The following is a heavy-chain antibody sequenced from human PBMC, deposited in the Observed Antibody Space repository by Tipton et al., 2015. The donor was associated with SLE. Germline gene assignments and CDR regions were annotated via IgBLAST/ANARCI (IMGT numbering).Heavy chain of an antibody. D-gene: IGHD3-9*01. Sequence: LRLSCTVYGGSFSGYYWSWIRQPPGKELEWIGEINHSGATNYNPSLKSRVTISVDTSRNQFSLKVNSVTAADTAVYYCARGLYDILTGYLLWVYFDYWGQGTLVTVSS. CDR3: ARGLYDILTGYLLWVYFDY. CDR2: INHSGAT. CDR1: GGSFSGYY. V-gene: IGHV4-34*01. J-gene: IGHJ4*02.